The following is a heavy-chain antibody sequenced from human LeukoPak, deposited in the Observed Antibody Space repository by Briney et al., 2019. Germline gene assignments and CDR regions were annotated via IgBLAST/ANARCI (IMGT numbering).Heavy chain of an antibody. V-gene: IGHV4-31*03. Sequence: PSETLSLTCTVSGGSISSGGYYWSWIRQHPGKGLEWIGYIYYSGSTYYNPSLKSRVTISVDTSKNQFSLKLSSVTAADTAVYYCARDSQGGSSWPPGAFDIWGQGTMVTVSS. J-gene: IGHJ3*02. CDR1: GGSISSGGYY. CDR2: IYYSGST. CDR3: ARDSQGGSSWPPGAFDI. D-gene: IGHD6-13*01.